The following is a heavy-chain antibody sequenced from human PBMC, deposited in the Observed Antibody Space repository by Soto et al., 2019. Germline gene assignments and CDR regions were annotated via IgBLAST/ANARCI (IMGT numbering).Heavy chain of an antibody. J-gene: IGHJ4*02. CDR1: DFTFNGHG. CDR3: ARGDDNSGYYYAFDY. Sequence: WGSLRLSCAASDFTFNGHGMNWVRQAPGKGLEWVSYISGSGRTIYYADSVKGRFTISRDSAKKSLFLQMNSLRAEDTALYYCARGDDNSGYYYAFDYWGQGTPVTVSS. CDR2: ISGSGRTI. V-gene: IGHV3-48*04. D-gene: IGHD3-22*01.